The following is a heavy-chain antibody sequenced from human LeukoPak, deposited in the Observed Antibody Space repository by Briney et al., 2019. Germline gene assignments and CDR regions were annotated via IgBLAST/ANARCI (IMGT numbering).Heavy chain of an antibody. D-gene: IGHD3-10*01. Sequence: PGESLKLSCAATGFSLSSHGLNWVRQAPGKGLEWVSFIGTGTLRSYADSVRGRFTISRDNAKNSLYLQMNSLRAEDTAVYYCSTDYTHGGAWGQGTLVTVSS. V-gene: IGHV3-21*05. CDR1: GFSLSSHG. CDR2: IGTGTLR. CDR3: STDYTHGGA. J-gene: IGHJ5*02.